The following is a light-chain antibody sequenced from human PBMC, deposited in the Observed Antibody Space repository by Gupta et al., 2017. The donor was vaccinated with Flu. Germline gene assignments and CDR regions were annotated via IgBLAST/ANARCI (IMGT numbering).Light chain of an antibody. CDR2: ETS. V-gene: IGKV3-11*01. CDR1: QNVSNY. J-gene: IGKJ1*01. CDR3: KQRINWQWT. Sequence: ELVLTQSPAPLSLSPGERATLSCRASQNVSNYLNWYQQKPGQAPRRLIYETSTRATGIPARFSGSGSGTDFTLNISRLEPEDFAVYYCKQRINWQWTFGQGTKVEI.